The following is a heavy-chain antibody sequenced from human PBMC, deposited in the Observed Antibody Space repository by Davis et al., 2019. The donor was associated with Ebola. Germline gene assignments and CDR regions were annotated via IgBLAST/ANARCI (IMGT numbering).Heavy chain of an antibody. D-gene: IGHD3-9*01. Sequence: AASVKVSCKASGYTFGDYYMHWVRQAPGQGLEWMGRVNPAGGITNYAQKFQGRVTMTRDTSTTTVYMELSSLRSDDTAVYYCARAPGYYDILTGYYSSGGMDVWGQGTTVTVSS. J-gene: IGHJ6*02. V-gene: IGHV1-46*03. CDR2: VNPAGGIT. CDR1: GYTFGDYY. CDR3: ARAPGYYDILTGYYSSGGMDV.